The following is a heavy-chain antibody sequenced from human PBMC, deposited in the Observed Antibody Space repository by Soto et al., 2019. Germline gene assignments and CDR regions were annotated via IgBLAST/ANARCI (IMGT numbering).Heavy chain of an antibody. CDR1: GFTFSDYY. J-gene: IGHJ6*02. D-gene: IGHD2-2*01. Sequence: QVQLVESGGGFVTPGGSLRLSCAASGFTFSDYYMTWIRQAPGKGLEWVSSITSSSTYTNYADSVKGRFTVSRDDAKNSLFLQMNGLRAEDTAVYYCARSKFCSSIRCYPRKWYSSYGMDVWGQGTTVSVSS. CDR3: ARSKFCSSIRCYPRKWYSSYGMDV. CDR2: ITSSSTYT. V-gene: IGHV3-11*06.